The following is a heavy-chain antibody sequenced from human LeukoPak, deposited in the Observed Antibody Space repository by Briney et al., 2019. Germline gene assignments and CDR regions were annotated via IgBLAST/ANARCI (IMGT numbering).Heavy chain of an antibody. CDR2: ISANNGDT. CDR1: GYTFTSYG. CDR3: ARESHETREDY. Sequence: ASVKVSCKASGYTFTSYGISWVRQAPGQGLEWMGWISANNGDTDYPPKLQDRVTMTSDTYTSTAYMELRSLRSDDTAMYYCARESHETREDYWGQGTLVTVSS. V-gene: IGHV1-18*01. J-gene: IGHJ4*02. D-gene: IGHD1-1*01.